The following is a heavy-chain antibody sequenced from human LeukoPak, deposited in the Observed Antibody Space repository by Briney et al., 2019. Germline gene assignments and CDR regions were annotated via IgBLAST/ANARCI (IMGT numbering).Heavy chain of an antibody. D-gene: IGHD6-19*01. CDR3: AKDRGSGWSFDY. V-gene: IGHV3-9*01. J-gene: IGHJ4*02. Sequence: GGSLRLSCAASGFTFDDYAMHWVRQAPGKGLEWVSGISWNSGSIGYADSVKGRFTISRDNAKNSLYLQMNSLRAEDTALYYCAKDRGSGWSFDYWGQGTLVTVSS. CDR1: GFTFDDYA. CDR2: ISWNSGSI.